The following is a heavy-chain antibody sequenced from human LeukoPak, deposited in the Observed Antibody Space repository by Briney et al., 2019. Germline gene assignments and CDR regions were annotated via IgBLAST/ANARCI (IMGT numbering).Heavy chain of an antibody. D-gene: IGHD2-2*01. J-gene: IGHJ3*02. CDR3: ARDIVVVPAATDAFDI. CDR1: GYTFTGYY. V-gene: IGHV1-2*02. CDR2: INPNSGGT. Sequence: ASVKVSCEASGYTFTGYYMHWVRQAPGQGLEWMGWINPNSGGTNYAQEFQGRVTMTRDTSISTAYMELSRLRSDDTAVYYCARDIVVVPAATDAFDIWGQGTMVTVPS.